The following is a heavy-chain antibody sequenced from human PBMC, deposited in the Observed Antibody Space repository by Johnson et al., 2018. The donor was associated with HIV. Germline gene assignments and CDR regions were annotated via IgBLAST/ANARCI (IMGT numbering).Heavy chain of an antibody. CDR2: IGTAGDT. V-gene: IGHV3-13*01. CDR1: GFTFSSYD. CDR3: ARRSITSDGFDI. J-gene: IGHJ3*02. D-gene: IGHD2-2*01. Sequence: VQLVESGGGLVQPGGSLRLSCAASGFTFSSYDMHWVRQATGKGLEWVSAIGTAGDTYYPGSVKGRFTISRENAKNSFYLHMNSLRAGDTAVYYCARRSITSDGFDIWGQGTMVTVSS.